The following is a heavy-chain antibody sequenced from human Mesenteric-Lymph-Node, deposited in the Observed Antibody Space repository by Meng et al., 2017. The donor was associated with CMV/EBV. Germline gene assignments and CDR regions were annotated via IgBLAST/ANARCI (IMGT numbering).Heavy chain of an antibody. V-gene: IGHV4-39*07. D-gene: IGHD6-13*01. CDR3: ARDHIAAVPFDL. Sequence: SETLSLTCSVSGGSISDSAYYWGWIRQPPGKGLEWIGMIYHSGRTHYNPFLKSRVTISIDTSKNHFSLKVTSVTAADTAVYYCARDHIAAVPFDLWGQGTLVTVSS. J-gene: IGHJ4*02. CDR1: GGSISDSAYY. CDR2: IYHSGRT.